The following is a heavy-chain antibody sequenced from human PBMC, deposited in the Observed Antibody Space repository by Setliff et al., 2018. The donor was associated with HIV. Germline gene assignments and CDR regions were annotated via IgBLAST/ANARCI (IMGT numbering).Heavy chain of an antibody. D-gene: IGHD3-3*01. Sequence: ASVKVSCKASGYTLTDHYIHWVRQAPGQGLEWMGRINPRDGSTGYAQRFQGRVTMTRDTSITTAYLDLTSLRSDDTAVYYCARQRGGRVTIFGVSGGWFDPWGQGTLVTVSS. CDR1: GYTLTDHY. CDR2: INPRDGST. CDR3: ARQRGGRVTIFGVSGGWFDP. V-gene: IGHV1-46*01. J-gene: IGHJ5*02.